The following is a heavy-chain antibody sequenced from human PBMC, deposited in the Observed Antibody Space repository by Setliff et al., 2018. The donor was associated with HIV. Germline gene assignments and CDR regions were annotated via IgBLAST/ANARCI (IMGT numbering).Heavy chain of an antibody. D-gene: IGHD2-2*01. J-gene: IGHJ4*02. CDR1: GFTFRSYC. CDR3: ARDSRTGYFDS. CDR2: ISVSGTDI. V-gene: IGHV3-21*05. Sequence: PGGSLRLSCAASGFTFRSYCMAWVRQAPGKGLELLSYISVSGTDIKYADSVKGRFTISRDNAKNSLYLQMNSLRAEDTAVYYCARDSRTGYFDSWGQGTLVTVSS.